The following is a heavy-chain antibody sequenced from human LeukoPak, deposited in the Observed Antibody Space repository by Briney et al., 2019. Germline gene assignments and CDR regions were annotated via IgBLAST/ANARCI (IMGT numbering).Heavy chain of an antibody. V-gene: IGHV3-64*01. J-gene: IGHJ3*02. CDR2: ISGNGGST. CDR1: GFIFSTYA. D-gene: IGHD3-3*01. CDR3: ARRTDFHHAFDI. Sequence: GGSLRLSCAASGFIFSTYAMHWVRQAPGKGLESVSGISGNGGSTYYANSVKGRFTISRDNSKKMLYLQMGSLRAEDIAVYYCARRTDFHHAFDIWGQGTMVTVSS.